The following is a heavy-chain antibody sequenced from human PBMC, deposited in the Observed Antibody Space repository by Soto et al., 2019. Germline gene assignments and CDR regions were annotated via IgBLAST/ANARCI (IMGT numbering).Heavy chain of an antibody. D-gene: IGHD5-12*01. V-gene: IGHV4-39*02. CDR1: GVSISRSSYY. J-gene: IGHJ6*02. CDR3: AREKWVATDFYGLDV. Sequence: PSETLSLTRTVSGVSISRSSYYLGWIRQPPGKGLEWIGSIYYSGSTYYNPSLKIRVFISLDTSKNEFSLKVNSVTAADTAVYFCAREKWVATDFYGLDVWGQGTTVTVSS. CDR2: IYYSGST.